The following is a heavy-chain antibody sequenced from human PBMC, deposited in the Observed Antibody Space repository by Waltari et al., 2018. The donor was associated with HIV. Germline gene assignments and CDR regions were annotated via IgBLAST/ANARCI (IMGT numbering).Heavy chain of an antibody. CDR2: VEYNGTT. J-gene: IGHJ6*02. CDR3: ARVGAASRNYFYYGVDV. D-gene: IGHD3-16*01. CDR1: GDSISSYY. V-gene: IGHV4-59*01. Sequence: QVQVQESGPGLVKPSETLSLTCTVPGDSISSYYWSWIRPPPGKGLEWGGYVEYNGTTHYNPSLKSRVTISLDTSKRQFFLRLTSVSAADTAVYYCARVGAASRNYFYYGVDVGGQGGTVTGSS.